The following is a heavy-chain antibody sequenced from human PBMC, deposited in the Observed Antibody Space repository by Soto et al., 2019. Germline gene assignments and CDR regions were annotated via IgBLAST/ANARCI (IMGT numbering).Heavy chain of an antibody. V-gene: IGHV1-18*01. J-gene: IGHJ6*03. D-gene: IGHD4-17*01. Sequence: QVQLVQSGAAVKKPGAAVKVSCKASGYTFTSYGISWVRQAPGQGLEWMGWISAYNGNTNYAQKLQGRVTMTTDTSTSTAYMELRSPRSDDTAVYYCARNTVTTTHYYYYMDVWGKGTTVTVSS. CDR1: GYTFTSYG. CDR3: ARNTVTTTHYYYYMDV. CDR2: ISAYNGNT.